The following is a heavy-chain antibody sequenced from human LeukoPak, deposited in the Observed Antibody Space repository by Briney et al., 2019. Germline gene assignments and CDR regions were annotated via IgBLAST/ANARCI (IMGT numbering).Heavy chain of an antibody. Sequence: GASVKVSCKASGYTFTSYYMHWVRQAPGQGLEWMGIINPSGGSTSYAQKFQGRVTMTRDTSTSTVYMELSSLRSEDTAVYYCARERYYYDSSEPLHFDHWGQGTLVTVSS. CDR3: ARERYYYDSSEPLHFDH. CDR1: GYTFTSYY. CDR2: INPSGGST. D-gene: IGHD3-22*01. J-gene: IGHJ4*02. V-gene: IGHV1-46*01.